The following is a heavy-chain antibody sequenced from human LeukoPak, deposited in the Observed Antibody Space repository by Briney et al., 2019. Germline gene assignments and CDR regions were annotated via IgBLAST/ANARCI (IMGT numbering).Heavy chain of an antibody. V-gene: IGHV3-9*03. CDR1: GFTFDDYA. CDR2: ISWNSGSI. D-gene: IGHD3-3*01. J-gene: IGHJ3*02. Sequence: QSGGSLRLSCAASGFTFDDYAMHWVRQAPGKGLEWVSGISWNSGSIGYADSVKGRFTISRDNAKNSLYLQMNSLRAEDMALYYCAKDLRSGAFDIWGQGTMVTVSS. CDR3: AKDLRSGAFDI.